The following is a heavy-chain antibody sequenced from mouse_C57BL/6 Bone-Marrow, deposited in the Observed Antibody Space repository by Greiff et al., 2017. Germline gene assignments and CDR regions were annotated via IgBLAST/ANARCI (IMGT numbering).Heavy chain of an antibody. CDR2: INSDGGST. CDR3: ARHTSGEGFAY. V-gene: IGHV5-2*01. J-gene: IGHJ3*01. D-gene: IGHD2-13*01. Sequence: EVKLVESGGGLVQPGESLKLSCESNEYDFPSYDMSWVRKTPEQRLELVAAINSDGGSTYYPDTMERRFIISRDNTKKTLYLQMSSLRSEDTALDYCARHTSGEGFAYWGQGTLVTVSA. CDR1: EYDFPSYD.